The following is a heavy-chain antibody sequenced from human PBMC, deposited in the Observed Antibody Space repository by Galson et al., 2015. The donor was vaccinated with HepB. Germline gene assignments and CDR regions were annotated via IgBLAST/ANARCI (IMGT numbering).Heavy chain of an antibody. J-gene: IGHJ4*02. CDR3: AKDWGQRRLAYFDY. CDR1: GFVFSNYD. D-gene: IGHD3-16*01. Sequence: SLRLSCAASGFVFSNYDMHWVRQAPGKGLEWVPAVSRSGSSTYYADSVKGRFTISRDNSNNTVSLHMSSLRVEDTAFYFCAKDWGQRRLAYFDYWGQGVLVAVST. CDR2: VSRSGSST. V-gene: IGHV3-23*01.